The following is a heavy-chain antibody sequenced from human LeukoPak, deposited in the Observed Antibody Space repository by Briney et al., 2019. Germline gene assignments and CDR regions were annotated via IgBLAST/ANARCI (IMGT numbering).Heavy chain of an antibody. J-gene: IGHJ6*02. Sequence: GGSLRLSCAASGFTFSDYYMSWIRQAPGKGLEWVSSISSSSSYIYYADSVKGRFTISRDNAKNSLYLQMNSLRAEDTAVYYCARPLGIAARYYYYGMDVWGQGTTVTVSS. CDR2: ISSSSSYI. D-gene: IGHD6-6*01. CDR3: ARPLGIAARYYYYGMDV. V-gene: IGHV3-11*06. CDR1: GFTFSDYY.